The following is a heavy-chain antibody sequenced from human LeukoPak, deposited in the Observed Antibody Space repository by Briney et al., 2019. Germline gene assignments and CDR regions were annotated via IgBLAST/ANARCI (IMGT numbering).Heavy chain of an antibody. D-gene: IGHD3-3*01. J-gene: IGHJ6*02. CDR1: GYTFTSYD. V-gene: IGHV1-8*01. CDR3: ARGWKYYDFWSGYYYYGMDV. CDR2: MNPNSGNT. Sequence: ASVKVSCKASGYTFTSYDINWVRQATGQGLEWMGWMNPNSGNTGYAQKFQGRATMTRNTSISTAYMELSSLRSEDTAVYYCARGWKYYDFWSGYYYYGMDVWGQGTTVTVSS.